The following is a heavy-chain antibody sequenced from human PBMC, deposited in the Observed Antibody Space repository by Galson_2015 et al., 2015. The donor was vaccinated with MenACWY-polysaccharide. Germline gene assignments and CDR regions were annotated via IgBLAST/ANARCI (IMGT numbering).Heavy chain of an antibody. J-gene: IGHJ6*02. CDR1: GFTFGPYW. V-gene: IGHV3-74*01. Sequence: SLRLSCAASGFTFGPYWMHWVRQSPEKGLVWVSHIAGDESNTNYADSVKGRFTISRDNAKNTLYLQMNSLRVEDTAVYYCTREWVVREPTNRNNFRGMDVWGQGTTVTVSS. D-gene: IGHD3-10*01. CDR2: IAGDESNT. CDR3: TREWVVREPTNRNNFRGMDV.